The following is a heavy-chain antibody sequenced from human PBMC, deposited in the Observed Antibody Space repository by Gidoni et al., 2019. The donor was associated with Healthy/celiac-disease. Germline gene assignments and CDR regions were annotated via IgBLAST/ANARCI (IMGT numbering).Heavy chain of an antibody. J-gene: IGHJ4*02. V-gene: IGHV3-7*01. Sequence: EVQLVESGGGLVQPGGSLRRPCAAFGFTFSSYWMSWVRQAPGKGLEWVANIKQDGSEKYYVDSVKGRFTISRDNAKNSLYLQMNSLRAEDTAVYYCARVGPYCGGDCYSFFDYWGQGTLVTVSS. CDR2: IKQDGSEK. CDR3: ARVGPYCGGDCYSFFDY. CDR1: GFTFSSYW. D-gene: IGHD2-21*02.